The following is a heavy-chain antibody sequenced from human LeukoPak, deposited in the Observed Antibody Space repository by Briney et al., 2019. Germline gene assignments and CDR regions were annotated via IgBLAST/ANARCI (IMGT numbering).Heavy chain of an antibody. CDR2: IYYSGST. CDR3: ARLSFGSGWYPFDY. D-gene: IGHD6-19*01. J-gene: IGHJ4*02. V-gene: IGHV4-59*08. CDR1: GGSISSYY. Sequence: SETLSLTCTVSGGSISSYYWGWIRQPPGKGLEWIGYIYYSGSTNYNPSLKSRVTISVDTSKNQFSLKLSSVTAADTAVYYCARLSFGSGWYPFDYWGQGTLVTVSS.